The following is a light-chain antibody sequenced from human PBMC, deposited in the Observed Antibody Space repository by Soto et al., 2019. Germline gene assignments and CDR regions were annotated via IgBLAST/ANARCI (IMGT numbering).Light chain of an antibody. V-gene: IGKV1-39*01. CDR3: XXXXXXPLT. J-gene: IGKJ4*01. CDR2: TAS. Sequence: DIQMTQSPSSLSASVGDRVTITCRASQSINTYLNWYQYKPGKAPKLLIYTASTLQSGVPSRFSGSGSGTDFTLIISSLQXEDXXXXXXXXXXXXPLTFGGGTKVEIK. CDR1: QSINTY.